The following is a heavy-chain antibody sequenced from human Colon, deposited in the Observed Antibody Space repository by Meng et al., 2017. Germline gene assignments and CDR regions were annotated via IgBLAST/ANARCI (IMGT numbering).Heavy chain of an antibody. D-gene: IGHD3-22*01. J-gene: IGHJ4*02. CDR2: IYYSGST. Sequence: QVQLLEPGPGLVSASETLYLTCSVSGGSVSSGSYYWSWIRQPPGKGLEWIGYIYYSGSTNYNPSLKSRVTISVDTSKNQFSLKLSSVTAADTAVYYCARGASDYDFDYWGQGTLVTVSS. CDR1: GGSVSSGSYY. V-gene: IGHV4-61*01. CDR3: ARGASDYDFDY.